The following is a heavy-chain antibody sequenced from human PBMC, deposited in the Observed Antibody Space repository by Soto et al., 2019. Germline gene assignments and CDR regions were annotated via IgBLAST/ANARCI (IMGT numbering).Heavy chain of an antibody. V-gene: IGHV3-33*01. CDR1: GFIFNEYG. J-gene: IGHJ4*02. D-gene: IGHD2-15*01. Sequence: QVQLVESGGGVVQPGRSLRLSCAAPGFIFNEYGMHWVRQAPGKGLEWVAVIWYDGSNKYYADSVRGRFTFSRDNSRNTMSLQMNSLRVEDTAMYYCARWGCSGSNCNLNQRSFDLWGQGTLVTVSS. CDR2: IWYDGSNK. CDR3: ARWGCSGSNCNLNQRSFDL.